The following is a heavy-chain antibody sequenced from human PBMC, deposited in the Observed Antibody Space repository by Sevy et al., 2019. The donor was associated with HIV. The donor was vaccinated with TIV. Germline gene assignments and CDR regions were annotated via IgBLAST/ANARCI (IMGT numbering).Heavy chain of an antibody. D-gene: IGHD4-17*01. V-gene: IGHV3-11*01. CDR2: ISGSDNTI. Sequence: GGSLRLSCAASGFTFSDYYMSWIRQAPGKGLEWLSYISGSDNTIYYADSVKGRLTISRDNAKNSRYLQMNSLRAEDTAVYYCARDHVKDGDLGDYYYYAMDVWGQGTSVTVSS. J-gene: IGHJ6*02. CDR1: GFTFSDYY. CDR3: ARDHVKDGDLGDYYYYAMDV.